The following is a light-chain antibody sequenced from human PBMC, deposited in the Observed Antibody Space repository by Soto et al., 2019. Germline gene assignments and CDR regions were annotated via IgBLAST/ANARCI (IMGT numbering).Light chain of an antibody. V-gene: IGLV1-44*01. CDR3: AAWDDSLNAL. CDR2: SNN. J-gene: IGLJ1*01. Sequence: QSVLTQPPSASETPGQRVSVSCSGRGSNVGNNTVNWYQQLPGTAPKLLIYSNNQRASGAPDRFSGSKSGTSASLAISGLQSEDEADYYCAAWDDSLNALFGTGTKVTVL. CDR1: GSNVGNNT.